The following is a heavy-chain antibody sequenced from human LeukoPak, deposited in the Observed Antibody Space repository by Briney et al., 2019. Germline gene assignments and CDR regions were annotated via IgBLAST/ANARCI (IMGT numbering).Heavy chain of an antibody. CDR2: ISAYNGNT. CDR1: GYTFTSYG. J-gene: IGHJ5*02. CDR3: ASTLLWFGESGWFDP. V-gene: IGHV1-18*01. D-gene: IGHD3-10*01. Sequence: ASVKVSCKASGYTFTSYGISWVRQAPGQGLEWMGWISAYNGNTNYAQKPQGRVTMTTDTSTSTAYMELRSLRSDDTAVYYCASTLLWFGESGWFDPWGQGTLVTVSS.